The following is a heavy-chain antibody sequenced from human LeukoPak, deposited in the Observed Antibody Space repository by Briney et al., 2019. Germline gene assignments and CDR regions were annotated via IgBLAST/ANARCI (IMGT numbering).Heavy chain of an antibody. J-gene: IGHJ5*02. D-gene: IGHD4-17*01. CDR1: GYSFTNYW. V-gene: IGHV5-51*01. CDR3: ARLDYGDYGDRDNWFDP. CDR2: IYPGDSDT. Sequence: GESLKISCKGSGYSFTNYWIGWVRQMPGKGLEWIGIIYPGDSDTRYSPSFQGQVTISADKSISTAYLQWSSLKASDTAMYYCARLDYGDYGDRDNWFDPWGQGTLVTVSS.